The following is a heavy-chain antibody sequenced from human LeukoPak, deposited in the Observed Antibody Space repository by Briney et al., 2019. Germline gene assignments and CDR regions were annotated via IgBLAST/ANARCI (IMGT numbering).Heavy chain of an antibody. Sequence: PSETLSLTCTVSGGSISSYYWSWIRQPPGKGLEWIGYIYYSGSTNYNPSLKSRVTISVDTSKNQFSLKLSSVTAADTAVYYCARRPWVVTPAGGFDYWGQGTLVTVSS. V-gene: IGHV4-59*01. CDR2: IYYSGST. J-gene: IGHJ4*02. CDR1: GGSISSYY. D-gene: IGHD4-23*01. CDR3: ARRPWVVTPAGGFDY.